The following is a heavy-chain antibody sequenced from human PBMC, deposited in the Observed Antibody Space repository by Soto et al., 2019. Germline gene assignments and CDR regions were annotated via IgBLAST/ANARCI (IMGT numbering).Heavy chain of an antibody. J-gene: IGHJ3*02. CDR2: VNPGDSET. V-gene: IGHV5-51*01. CDR1: DYTFAAYW. Sequence: GESLKISCKGSDYTFAAYWIGWVRQLPGKGLEWMGIVNPGDSETRYRPSFQGQVTISADKSINTAYLQWSSLNASDTAMYYCARPDCNNGGCYHFYDIWGQGTMVTVSS. D-gene: IGHD2-8*01. CDR3: ARPDCNNGGCYHFYDI.